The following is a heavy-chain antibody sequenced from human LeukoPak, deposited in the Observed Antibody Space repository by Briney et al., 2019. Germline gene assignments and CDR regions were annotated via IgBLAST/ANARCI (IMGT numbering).Heavy chain of an antibody. J-gene: IGHJ4*02. CDR1: GFTFSSYG. CDR3: AKRPDCSTTNCFRFEY. V-gene: IGHV3-23*01. CDR2: INGDGGST. Sequence: GGSLRLSCAASGFTFSSYGMHWVRQAPGKGLEWVSSINGDGGSTYYAESVKGRFTVSRDNSKNTLYLQMDSLRAEDTAVYYCAKRPDCSTTNCFRFEYWGQGTLVTVSS. D-gene: IGHD2-2*01.